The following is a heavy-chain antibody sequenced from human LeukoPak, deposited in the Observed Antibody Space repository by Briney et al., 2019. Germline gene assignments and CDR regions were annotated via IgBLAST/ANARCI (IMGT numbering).Heavy chain of an antibody. CDR2: FDPEDGET. CDR3: GTDPTYYGSGSYNY. Sequence: GASVKVSCKVSGYTLTELSMHWVRQAPGKGLEWMGGFDPEDGETIYAQKFQGRVTMTEDTSTDTAYMELSSLRSEDTAVYYCGTDPTYYGSGSYNYWGQGTLVTVSS. D-gene: IGHD3-10*01. V-gene: IGHV1-24*01. J-gene: IGHJ4*02. CDR1: GYTLTELS.